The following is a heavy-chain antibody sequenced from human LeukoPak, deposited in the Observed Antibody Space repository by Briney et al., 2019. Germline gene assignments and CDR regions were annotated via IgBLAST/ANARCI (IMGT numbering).Heavy chain of an antibody. Sequence: PSETLSLTCTVSGGSISSSSYYWGWIRQPPGKGLEWIGSIYYSGSTYYNPSLKSRVTISVDTSKNQFSLKLSSVTAADTAVYYCASVRWGCSSTSCVPQKIPYYYYYMDVWGKGTTVTVSS. CDR2: IYYSGST. CDR3: ASVRWGCSSTSCVPQKIPYYYYYMDV. CDR1: GGSISSSSYY. D-gene: IGHD2-2*01. V-gene: IGHV4-39*07. J-gene: IGHJ6*03.